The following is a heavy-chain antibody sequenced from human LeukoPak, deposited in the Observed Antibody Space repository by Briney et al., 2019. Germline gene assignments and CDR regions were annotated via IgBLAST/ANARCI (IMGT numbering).Heavy chain of an antibody. J-gene: IGHJ4*02. CDR1: GLMFNNYW. CDR2: IKQNGGEK. V-gene: IGHV3-7*03. D-gene: IGHD3-10*01. Sequence: PGGSLRLSCAVSGLMFNNYWMSWVRQAPGKGLEWVANIKQNGGEKYYVDAVKGRFTISGDNAKNSVYLQMNSLRAEDTAVYYCARGEYYYDGGYWGQGTLVTVSS. CDR3: ARGEYYYDGGY.